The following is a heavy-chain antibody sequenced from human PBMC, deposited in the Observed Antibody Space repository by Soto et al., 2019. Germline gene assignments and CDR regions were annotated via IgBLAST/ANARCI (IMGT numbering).Heavy chain of an antibody. D-gene: IGHD4-17*01. Sequence: SETLSLTCTVSGGYISSYYWSWIRQPPGKGLEWIGYIYYSGSTNYNPSLKSRVTISVDTSKTQFSLKLSSVTAADTAVYYCAREWDYGFDYWGQGTLVTVSS. J-gene: IGHJ4*02. CDR2: IYYSGST. V-gene: IGHV4-59*01. CDR3: AREWDYGFDY. CDR1: GGYISSYY.